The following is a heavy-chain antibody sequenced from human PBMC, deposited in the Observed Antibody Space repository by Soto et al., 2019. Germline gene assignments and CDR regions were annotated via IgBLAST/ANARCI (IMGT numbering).Heavy chain of an antibody. CDR1: GYTFTGYY. J-gene: IGHJ6*02. CDR2: INPNSGGT. CDR3: ARDTVLWFGELFGYYYGMDV. V-gene: IGHV1-2*02. Sequence: ASVKVSCKASGYTFTGYYMHWVRQAPGQGLEWMGWINPNSGGTNYAQKFQGRVTMTRDTSISTAYMELSRLRSDDTAVHYCARDTVLWFGELFGYYYGMDVWGQGTTVTVSS. D-gene: IGHD3-10*01.